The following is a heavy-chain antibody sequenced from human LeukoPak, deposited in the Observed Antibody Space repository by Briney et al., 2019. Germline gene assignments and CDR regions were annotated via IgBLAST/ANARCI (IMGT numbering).Heavy chain of an antibody. V-gene: IGHV4-34*01. CDR2: INHSGST. Sequence: SETLSLTCAVYGGCFSGYYWSWIRQPPGKGLEWIGEINHSGSTNYNPSLKSRVTISVDTSKNRFSLKLSSVTAADTAVYYCASRGNSYGFSDYWGQGTLVTVSS. CDR3: ASRGNSYGFSDY. CDR1: GGCFSGYY. J-gene: IGHJ4*02. D-gene: IGHD5-18*01.